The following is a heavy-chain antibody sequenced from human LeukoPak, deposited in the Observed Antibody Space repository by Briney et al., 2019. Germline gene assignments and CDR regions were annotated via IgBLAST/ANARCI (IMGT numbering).Heavy chain of an antibody. CDR1: GGTFSSYA. V-gene: IGHV1-69*01. CDR2: IIPIFGTA. Sequence: SVKVSCKASGGTFSSYAISWVRQAPGQGLEWMGGIIPIFGTANYAQKFQGRVTITADESTSTAYMEVSSLRSEDTAVYYCASLITIGDYMDVWGKGTTVTVSS. D-gene: IGHD3-16*01. CDR3: ASLITIGDYMDV. J-gene: IGHJ6*03.